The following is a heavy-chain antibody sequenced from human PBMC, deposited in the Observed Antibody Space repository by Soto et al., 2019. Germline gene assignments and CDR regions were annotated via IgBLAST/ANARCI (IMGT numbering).Heavy chain of an antibody. J-gene: IGHJ3*01. CDR1: GYSFSKYG. CDR3: ASRRGIVIPAACPDGFDL. CDR2: ISAFSGRT. Sequence: ASVKVSCKASGYSFSKYGINWVRQAPGQGLEWVGWISAFSGRTDYAHNFRGRVAMTTDPSTSTGYMELTTLRSADTAMYYCASRRGIVIPAACPDGFDLWGQGTMVTVSS. D-gene: IGHD2-2*01. V-gene: IGHV1-18*01.